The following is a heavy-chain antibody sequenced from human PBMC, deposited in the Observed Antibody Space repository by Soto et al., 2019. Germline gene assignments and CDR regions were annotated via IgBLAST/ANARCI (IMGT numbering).Heavy chain of an antibody. CDR1: GFTVSSYW. D-gene: IGHD3-10*01. Sequence: GGSLRLSCAACGFTVSSYWMHWVRQSPGKGLVWVSRVYTDGSRTSYADSVKGRFTISRDNAENTLYLQMNSLRAEDTAVYYCARGAGGYYYMDVWGKGTTVTVSS. J-gene: IGHJ6*03. CDR2: VYTDGSRT. V-gene: IGHV3-74*01. CDR3: ARGAGGYYYMDV.